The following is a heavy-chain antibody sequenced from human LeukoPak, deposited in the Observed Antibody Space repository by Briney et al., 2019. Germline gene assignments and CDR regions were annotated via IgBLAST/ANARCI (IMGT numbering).Heavy chain of an antibody. V-gene: IGHV3-23*01. J-gene: IGHJ4*02. CDR1: GFTFSSYA. CDR3: ATWARLVPAAHFDY. D-gene: IGHD2-2*01. Sequence: GGSLRLACAASGFTFSSYAMSWVRQAPGRGLGWVSAISGSGGSTYYAHSVKGRLTISRDNSTNTLYLQMNSLRADDTAVYYCATWARLVPAAHFDYWGQGTLVTVSS. CDR2: ISGSGGST.